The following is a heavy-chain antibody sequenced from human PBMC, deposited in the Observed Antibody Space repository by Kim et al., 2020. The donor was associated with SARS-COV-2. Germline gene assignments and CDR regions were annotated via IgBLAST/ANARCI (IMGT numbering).Heavy chain of an antibody. V-gene: IGHV4-31*02. D-gene: IGHD3-10*01. CDR3: ARGVPFQTFDS. Sequence: PPLNGRVTISVDTSKNQFSLNLTSLTAADTAVYYCARGVPFQTFDSWGQGTLVIVSS. J-gene: IGHJ4*02.